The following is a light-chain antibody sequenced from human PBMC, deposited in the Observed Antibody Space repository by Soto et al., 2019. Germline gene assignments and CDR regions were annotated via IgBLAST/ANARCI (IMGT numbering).Light chain of an antibody. Sequence: EIVLTQSPATLSVSPGERVTLSCWASQSVSSSLAWYRQKPGQAPRLLIYDASNRATGIPARFSGSGSGTDFTLTISGLEPEDFAFYYCQQRNNWPPITFGQGTKVDIK. CDR3: QQRNNWPPIT. CDR2: DAS. CDR1: QSVSSS. V-gene: IGKV3-11*01. J-gene: IGKJ1*01.